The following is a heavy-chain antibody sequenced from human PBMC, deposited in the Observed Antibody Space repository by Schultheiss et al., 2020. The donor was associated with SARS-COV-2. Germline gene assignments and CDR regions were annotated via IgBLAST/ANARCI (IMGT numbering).Heavy chain of an antibody. Sequence: SETLSLTCTVSGGSISSYYWSWIRQPAGKGLEWIGYIYYSGSTNYNPSLKSRVTISVDTSKNQFSLKLSSVTAADTAVYYCARQVDGSYYYYYYMDVWGKGTTVTVSS. CDR3: ARQVDGSYYYYYYMDV. V-gene: IGHV4-59*08. CDR1: GGSISSYY. CDR2: IYYSGST. J-gene: IGHJ6*03. D-gene: IGHD1-26*01.